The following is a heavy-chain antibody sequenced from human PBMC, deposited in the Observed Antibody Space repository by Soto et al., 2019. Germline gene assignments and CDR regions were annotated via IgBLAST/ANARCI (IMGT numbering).Heavy chain of an antibody. CDR3: ARCLRGWDYGDLFDY. D-gene: IGHD4-17*01. CDR1: GFTFSDYY. V-gene: IGHV3-11*01. J-gene: IGHJ4*02. CDR2: ISSSGSTI. Sequence: SGGSLRLSCAASGFTFSDYYMSWIRQAPGKGLEWVSYISSSGSTIYYADYVKGRFTISRDNAKNSLYLQMNSLRAEDTAVYYCARCLRGWDYGDLFDYWGQGTLVTVSS.